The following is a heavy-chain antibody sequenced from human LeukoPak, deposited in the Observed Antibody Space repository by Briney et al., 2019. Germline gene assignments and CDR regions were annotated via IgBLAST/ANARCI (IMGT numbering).Heavy chain of an antibody. CDR1: GGSISSSSYY. CDR2: IYYSGST. CDR3: AGVGATIPLSYWYFDL. J-gene: IGHJ2*01. V-gene: IGHV4-39*07. Sequence: PSETLSLTCTVSGGSISSSSYYWGWIRQPPGKGLEWIGSIYYSGSTYYNPSLKSRVTISVDTSKNQFSLKLSSVTAADTAVYYCAGVGATIPLSYWYFDLWGRGTLVTVSS. D-gene: IGHD1-26*01.